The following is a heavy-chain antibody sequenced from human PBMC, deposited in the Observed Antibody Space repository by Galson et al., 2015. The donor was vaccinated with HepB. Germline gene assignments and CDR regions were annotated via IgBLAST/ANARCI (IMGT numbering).Heavy chain of an antibody. CDR2: IWYDGSNK. D-gene: IGHD5-18*01. Sequence: SLRLSCAASGFTFSSYGMHWVRQAPGKGLEWVAVIWYDGSNKYYADSVKGRFTISRDNSKNTLHLQMNSLRAEDTAVYYCARARGYSYGYGMDVWGQGTTVTVSS. V-gene: IGHV3-33*08. CDR3: ARARGYSYGYGMDV. J-gene: IGHJ6*02. CDR1: GFTFSSYG.